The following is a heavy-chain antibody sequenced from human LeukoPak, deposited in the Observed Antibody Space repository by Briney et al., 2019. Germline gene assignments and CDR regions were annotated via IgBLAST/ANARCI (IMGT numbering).Heavy chain of an antibody. V-gene: IGHV4-59*02. CDR1: GGSVSSYY. J-gene: IGHJ4*02. CDR3: ARIAHDSPLGYFDY. CDR2: IYYSGST. D-gene: IGHD3-22*01. Sequence: SETLSLTCTVSGGSVSSYYWSWTRQPPGKGLEWIGYIYYSGSTNYNPSLKSRVTISVDTSKNQFSLKLSSVTAADTAVYYCARIAHDSPLGYFDYWGQGTLVTASS.